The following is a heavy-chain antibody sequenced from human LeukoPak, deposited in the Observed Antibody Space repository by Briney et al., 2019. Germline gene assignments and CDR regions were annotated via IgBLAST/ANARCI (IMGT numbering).Heavy chain of an antibody. J-gene: IGHJ4*02. Sequence: GGTLRLSCAASGFTFSSYGVSWVRQAPGKGLEWVSAISGSGGSTYYADSVKGRFTISRDNSKNTLYLQMNSLRAEDTAVYYCAAGGYYYDSSGYYYGTPFDYWGQGTLVTVSS. V-gene: IGHV3-23*01. D-gene: IGHD3-22*01. CDR1: GFTFSSYG. CDR3: AAGGYYYDSSGYYYGTPFDY. CDR2: ISGSGGST.